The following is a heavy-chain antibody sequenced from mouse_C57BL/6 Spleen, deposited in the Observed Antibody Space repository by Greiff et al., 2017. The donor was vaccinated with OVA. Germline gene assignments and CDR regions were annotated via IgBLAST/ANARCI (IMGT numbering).Heavy chain of an antibody. CDR1: GYTFTSYW. Sequence: VQLQQPGAELVKPGASVKLSCKASGYTFTSYWMHWVKQRPGQGLEWIGMIHPNSGSTNYNEKFKSKATLTVDKSSSTAYMQLISLTSEDSAVYYCARKKDYGSPDDWGQGTTLTVSS. CDR3: ARKKDYGSPDD. D-gene: IGHD1-1*01. V-gene: IGHV1-64*01. CDR2: IHPNSGST. J-gene: IGHJ2*01.